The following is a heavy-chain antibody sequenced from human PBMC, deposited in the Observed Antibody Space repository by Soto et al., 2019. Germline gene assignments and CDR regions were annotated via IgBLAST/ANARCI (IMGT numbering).Heavy chain of an antibody. V-gene: IGHV1-3*01. Sequence: GASVKVSCKASGYTFTSYAMHWVRQAPGQRLEWMGWINAGNGNTKYSQKFQGRVTITRDTSASTAYMELSSLRSEDTAVYYCAGNLMDYDILTGYYMGYYFDYWGQGTLVTVSS. CDR2: INAGNGNT. J-gene: IGHJ4*02. D-gene: IGHD3-9*01. CDR3: AGNLMDYDILTGYYMGYYFDY. CDR1: GYTFTSYA.